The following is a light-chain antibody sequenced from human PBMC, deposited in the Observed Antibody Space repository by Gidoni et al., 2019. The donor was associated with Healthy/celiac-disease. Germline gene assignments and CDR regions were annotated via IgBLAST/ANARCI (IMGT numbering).Light chain of an antibody. CDR3: AAWDDSLNGRV. CDR1: RSNIGSNT. J-gene: IGLJ3*02. V-gene: IGLV1-44*01. Sequence: QSVLTQPPAASGTPGQRVTISCSGSRSNIGSNTVNWYQQLPGTAPQLLIDSNNQRPSGVPDRFSGSKSGTSASLAISGLQSEDEADYYCAAWDDSLNGRVFGGGTKLTVL. CDR2: SNN.